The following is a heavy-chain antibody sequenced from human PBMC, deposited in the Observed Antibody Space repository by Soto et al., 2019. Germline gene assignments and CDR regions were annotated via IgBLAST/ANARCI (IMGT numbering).Heavy chain of an antibody. V-gene: IGHV3-15*07. CDR3: TTDSYITSIIVRFDY. CDR2: VKSKTHGAPT. CDR1: GFTLGDVW. D-gene: IGHD3-22*01. Sequence: GGSLRVSCAASGFTLGDVWCNGVLKVPGRGLERVGRVKSKTHGAPTDFAAPMKGRFAISRNHSKNVVYLEMNSLKTEDTAIYYCTTDSYITSIIVRFDYWGHGTLVTV. J-gene: IGHJ4*01.